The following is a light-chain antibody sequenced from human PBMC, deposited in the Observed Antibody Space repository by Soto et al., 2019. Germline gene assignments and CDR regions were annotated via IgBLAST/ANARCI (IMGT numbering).Light chain of an antibody. CDR2: GAS. J-gene: IGKJ1*01. CDR3: QQYDSYPWT. V-gene: IGKV3-20*01. Sequence: EIVLTQSPGTLSLSPGERATLSCRASQSVDSVYLTWYQQQPGQAPRLLIYGASTRAAGIPSRFSGSGSGTEFTLTISSLQPDDFAAYYCQQYDSYPWTFGQGTKVEIK. CDR1: QSVDSVY.